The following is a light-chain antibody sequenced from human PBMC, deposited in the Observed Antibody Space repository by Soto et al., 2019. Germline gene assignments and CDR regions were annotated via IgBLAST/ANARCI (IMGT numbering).Light chain of an antibody. CDR2: DVS. CDR1: SSDVGGYNY. CDR3: SSYTSSSTLVV. J-gene: IGLJ2*01. V-gene: IGLV2-14*01. Sequence: QSALTQPASVSGSPGQSITISCTGTSSDVGGYNYVSWYQQHPGKAPKLMIYDVSNRPSGVSNRVSGSKSGNTASLTISGLQADDEADYYCSSYTSSSTLVVFGGGTQLTVL.